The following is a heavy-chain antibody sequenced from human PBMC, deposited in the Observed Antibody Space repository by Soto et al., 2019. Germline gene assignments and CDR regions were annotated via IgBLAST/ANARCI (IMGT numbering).Heavy chain of an antibody. CDR2: IIPILGIA. D-gene: IGHD3-16*01. J-gene: IGHJ3*02. CDR1: GGTFSSYT. V-gene: IGHV1-69*02. CDR3: ASPGGGADAFDI. Sequence: QVQLVQSGAEVKKPGSSVKVSCKASGGTFSSYTISWVRQAPGQGLEWMGRIIPILGIANYAQKFQGRVTITADKSTSTAYMELSSLRSEDTAVYYCASPGGGADAFDIWGQGTMVTVSS.